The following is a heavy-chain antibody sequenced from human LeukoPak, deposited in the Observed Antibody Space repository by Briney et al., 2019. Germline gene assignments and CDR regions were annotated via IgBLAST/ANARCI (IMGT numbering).Heavy chain of an antibody. D-gene: IGHD3-10*01. V-gene: IGHV4-30-2*01. CDR2: IYHSGST. CDR3: ARGLRTMVRGVMMDY. CDR1: GGSISSGGYS. J-gene: IGHJ4*02. Sequence: SQTLSLTCAVSGGSISSGGYSWSWIRQPPGKGLEWIGYIYHSGSTYYNPSLKSRVTISVDRSKNQFSLKLSSVTAADTAVYYCARGLRTMVRGVMMDYWGQGTLVTVSS.